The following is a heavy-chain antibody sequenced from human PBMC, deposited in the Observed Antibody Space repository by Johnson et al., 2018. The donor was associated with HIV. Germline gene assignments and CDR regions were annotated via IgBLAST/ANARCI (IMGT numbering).Heavy chain of an antibody. Sequence: VQLVESGGGVVRPGGSLRLSCAASGFTFDEFDDYGMSWVRPAPGKGLEWVSAINWNGSSPGYADSVKGRFTISRENAKNSLYLQMNSLRAWDTAVYYCARYSVSDDAFDIWGQGTMVTVSS. V-gene: IGHV3-20*04. CDR3: ARYSVSDDAFDI. CDR2: INWNGSSP. J-gene: IGHJ3*02. D-gene: IGHD2-21*01. CDR1: GFTFDEFDDYG.